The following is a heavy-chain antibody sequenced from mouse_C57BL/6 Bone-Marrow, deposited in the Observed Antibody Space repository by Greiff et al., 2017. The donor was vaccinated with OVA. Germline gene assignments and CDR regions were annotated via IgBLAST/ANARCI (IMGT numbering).Heavy chain of an antibody. J-gene: IGHJ4*01. CDR1: GYAFSSSW. CDR2: IYPGDGDT. CDR3: ARPKAMDY. Sequence: VQLQQSGPELVKPGASVKISCKASGYAFSSSWMNWVKQRPGKGLEWIGRIYPGDGDTNYNGKFKGKATLTADKSSSTAYMQLSSLTSEDSAVYFCARPKAMDYWGQGTSVTVSS. V-gene: IGHV1-82*01.